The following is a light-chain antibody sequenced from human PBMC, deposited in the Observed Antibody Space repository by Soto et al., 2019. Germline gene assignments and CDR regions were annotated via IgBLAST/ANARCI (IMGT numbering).Light chain of an antibody. Sequence: QSALTQPPSASGSLGQSVTISCTGTSSDIGTYDYVSWYQQHPGRAPKLIIFEVSKRPLGVPDRFSGSKSGNTASLIVSGLQPDDEAEYHCTSYTGDDFNFVFGTGTKVTVL. CDR1: SSDIGTYDY. J-gene: IGLJ1*01. CDR2: EVS. CDR3: TSYTGDDFNFV. V-gene: IGLV2-8*01.